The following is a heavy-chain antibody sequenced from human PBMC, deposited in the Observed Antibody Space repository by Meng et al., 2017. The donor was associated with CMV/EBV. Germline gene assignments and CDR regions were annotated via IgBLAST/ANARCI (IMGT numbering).Heavy chain of an antibody. Sequence: QVQLVESGGGVVQPGRSLRPSCAASGFTFSSYAMHWVRQAPGKGLEWVAVISYDGSNKYYADSVKGRFTISRDNSKNTLYLQMNSLRAEDTAVYYCARGDYFDYWGQGTLVTVSS. V-gene: IGHV3-30-3*01. CDR2: ISYDGSNK. CDR1: GFTFSSYA. CDR3: ARGDYFDY. J-gene: IGHJ4*02.